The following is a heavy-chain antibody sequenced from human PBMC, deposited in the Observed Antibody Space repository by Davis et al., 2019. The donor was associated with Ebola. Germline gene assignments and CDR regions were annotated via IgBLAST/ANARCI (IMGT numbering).Heavy chain of an antibody. J-gene: IGHJ6*04. CDR1: GFTFSSSA. V-gene: IGHV3-23*01. CDR2: ITASGGSA. Sequence: PGGSLRLSCAASGFTFSSSAMSWVRQAPGKGLEWVSSITASGGSAYYADSVMGRFTISKDNSKNTLYLEMINLRAEDTAVYYCAKDLETYYYDSSGYYTRYYGMDVWGKGTTVTVSS. D-gene: IGHD3-22*01. CDR3: AKDLETYYYDSSGYYTRYYGMDV.